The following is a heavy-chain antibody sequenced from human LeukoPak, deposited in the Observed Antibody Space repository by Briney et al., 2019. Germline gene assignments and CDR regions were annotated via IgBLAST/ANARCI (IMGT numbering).Heavy chain of an antibody. J-gene: IGHJ4*02. V-gene: IGHV3-23*01. CDR3: AKHQYSTGWYLNY. CDR2: ISGSGGST. D-gene: IGHD6-19*01. CDR1: GFIFSSYA. Sequence: PGGSLRLSCAASGFIFSSYAMSWVRQAPGKGLEWVSAISGSGGSTYYADSVKGRFTISRDNSKNTLFLQTNSLRAEDTAVYYCAKHQYSTGWYLNYWGQGTLVTVSS.